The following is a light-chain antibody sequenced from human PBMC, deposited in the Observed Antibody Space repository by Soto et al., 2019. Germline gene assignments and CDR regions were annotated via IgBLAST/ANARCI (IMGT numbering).Light chain of an antibody. CDR3: QHYNNWPPYS. V-gene: IGKV3-15*01. CDR2: GAS. Sequence: ETVMTQSPDTLSVSPGESATLSCRASQDVSTNLAWFQQKPGQTPRLVLYGASKRATGIPARVSGSGSGRHFTLTISSLQSEDFGVYYCQHYNNWPPYSFGQGTKVEIK. J-gene: IGKJ2*03. CDR1: QDVSTN.